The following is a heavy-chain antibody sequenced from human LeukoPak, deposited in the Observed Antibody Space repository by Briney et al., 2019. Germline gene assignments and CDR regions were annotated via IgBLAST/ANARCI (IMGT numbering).Heavy chain of an antibody. Sequence: PGGSLRLSCAASGFTLSSFEMNWVRQAPGKGLEWVSYISSSGSSIYYGDSVKGRFTISRDNAKNSLYLQMNSLRAEDTAVYYCARGYCSGGGCYRYFDYWGQGTLVTVSS. V-gene: IGHV3-48*03. CDR1: GFTLSSFE. CDR2: ISSSGSSI. D-gene: IGHD2-15*01. CDR3: ARGYCSGGGCYRYFDY. J-gene: IGHJ4*02.